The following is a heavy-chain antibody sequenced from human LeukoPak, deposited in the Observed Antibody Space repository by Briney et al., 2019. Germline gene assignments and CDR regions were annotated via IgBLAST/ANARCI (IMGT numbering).Heavy chain of an antibody. CDR3: ARILVGATSPEGLDY. Sequence: GGSLRLSCAASGFTFSSYEMNWVRQAPGKGLDWVSYISSSGSTIYYADSVKGRFTISRDNAKNSLYLQMNSLRAEDTAVYYCARILVGATSPEGLDYWGQGTLVTVSS. CDR1: GFTFSSYE. D-gene: IGHD1-26*01. V-gene: IGHV3-48*03. CDR2: ISSSGSTI. J-gene: IGHJ4*02.